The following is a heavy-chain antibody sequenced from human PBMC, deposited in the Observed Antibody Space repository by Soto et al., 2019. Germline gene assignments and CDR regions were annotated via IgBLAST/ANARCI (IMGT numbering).Heavy chain of an antibody. J-gene: IGHJ6*02. CDR3: AREGALLYGGNPDYYYSVGV. CDR2: INHSGST. V-gene: IGHV4-34*01. Sequence: ETLSLTCAVYGGSFSGYYWSWIRQPPGKGLEWIGEINHSGSTNYNPSLKSRVTISVDTSKNQFSLKLSSVTAADTAVYYCAREGALLYGGNPDYYYSVGVWGQGTTVTGSS. CDR1: GGSFSGYY. D-gene: IGHD4-17*01.